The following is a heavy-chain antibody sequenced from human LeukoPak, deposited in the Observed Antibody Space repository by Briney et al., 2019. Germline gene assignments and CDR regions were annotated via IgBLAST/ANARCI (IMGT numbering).Heavy chain of an antibody. CDR3: VRSDV. Sequence: GGSLRLSCSASGFXFSTYAIRWVRQAPGKGLEYVSVISNNGDSTYYADSVKGRFTISRDNSKNTLYLQMSSLRAEDTAVYYCVRSDVWGQGTTVTVSS. CDR2: ISNNGDST. J-gene: IGHJ6*02. CDR1: GFXFSTYA. V-gene: IGHV3-64D*06.